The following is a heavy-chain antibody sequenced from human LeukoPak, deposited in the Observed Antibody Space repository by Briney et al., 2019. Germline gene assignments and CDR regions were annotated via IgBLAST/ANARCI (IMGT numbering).Heavy chain of an antibody. J-gene: IGHJ4*02. Sequence: GGSLRLSCAASGFTFSGSAMHWFRQASGKGLEWFGRIRSKANSYATAYAASVKGRFTISRDDSKNTAYLQMNSLKTEDTAVYYCTRRTRGYSYGPPYFDYWGQGTLVTVSS. CDR3: TRRTRGYSYGPPYFDY. CDR2: IRSKANSYAT. CDR1: GFTFSGSA. V-gene: IGHV3-73*01. D-gene: IGHD5-18*01.